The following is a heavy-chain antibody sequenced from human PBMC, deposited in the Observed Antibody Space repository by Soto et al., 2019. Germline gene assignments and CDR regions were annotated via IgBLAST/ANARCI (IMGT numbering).Heavy chain of an antibody. D-gene: IGHD6-19*01. J-gene: IGHJ6*02. CDR1: SGSISSYY. Sequence: SETLSLTCTVSSGSISSYYWSWIRQPPGKGLEWIGYIYYSGSTNYNPSLKSRVTISVDTSKNQFSLKLSSVTAADTAVYYCAGGIAVAGTFRPYYYYGMDVWGQGTTVTVSS. CDR2: IYYSGST. CDR3: AGGIAVAGTFRPYYYYGMDV. V-gene: IGHV4-59*01.